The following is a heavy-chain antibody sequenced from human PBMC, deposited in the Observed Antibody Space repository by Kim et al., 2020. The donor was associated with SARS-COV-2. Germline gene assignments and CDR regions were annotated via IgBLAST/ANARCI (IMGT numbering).Heavy chain of an antibody. V-gene: IGHV4-4*02. Sequence: SETLSLTCTVSGGSMTSVNWWSWVRQPPEKGLEWIGDISHSGTTNYSPSFQSRVVLSMDKSRNQYSLKLKAMTAADTAVYYCARVYYGMDVWGQGATVTVS. CDR1: GGSMTSVNW. J-gene: IGHJ6*02. CDR2: ISHSGTT. CDR3: ARVYYGMDV.